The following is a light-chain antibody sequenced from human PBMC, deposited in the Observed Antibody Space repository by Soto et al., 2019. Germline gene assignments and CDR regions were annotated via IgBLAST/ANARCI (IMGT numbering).Light chain of an antibody. Sequence: AIQVTQSPSSLSASLGDSVTIXXRASQDIRNDLAWYQQKPGQAPNLXIFAAFNLQSGVPSRFSGGGSGTHFTLTISSLQPDDFASYFCLQYYNFSWTFGQGTKVDIK. J-gene: IGKJ1*01. CDR2: AAF. V-gene: IGKV1-6*01. CDR1: QDIRND. CDR3: LQYYNFSWT.